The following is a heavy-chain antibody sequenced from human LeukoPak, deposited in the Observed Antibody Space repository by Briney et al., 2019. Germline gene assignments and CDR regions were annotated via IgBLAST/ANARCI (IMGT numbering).Heavy chain of an antibody. V-gene: IGHV3-30*02. CDR2: IRYDGSNK. Sequence: GGSLRLSCAASGFTLSSYGMHWVRQAPGKGLEWVAFIRYDGSNKYYADSVKGRFTISRDNSKNTLYLQMNSLRAEDTAVYYCAKDTIAADAFDIWGQGTMVTVSS. J-gene: IGHJ3*02. CDR3: AKDTIAADAFDI. D-gene: IGHD5-24*01. CDR1: GFTLSSYG.